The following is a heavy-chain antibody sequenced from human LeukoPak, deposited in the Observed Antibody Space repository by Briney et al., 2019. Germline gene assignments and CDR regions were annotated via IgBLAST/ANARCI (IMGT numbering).Heavy chain of an antibody. J-gene: IGHJ3*02. CDR1: GGSFSGYY. Sequence: SETLSLTCAVYGGSFSGYYWSWIRQPPGKGLEWIGEINHSGSTNYNPSLKSRVTISVDTSKNQFSLKLSSVTAAETAVYYCARFPPYYDFWSGYYEDAFDIWGQGTMVTVSS. CDR3: ARFPPYYDFWSGYYEDAFDI. V-gene: IGHV4-34*01. CDR2: INHSGST. D-gene: IGHD3-3*01.